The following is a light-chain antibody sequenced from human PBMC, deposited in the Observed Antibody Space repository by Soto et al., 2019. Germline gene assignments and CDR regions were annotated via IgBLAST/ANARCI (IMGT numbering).Light chain of an antibody. CDR3: GSYAGGPTLV. CDR1: SSDVGGYDS. J-gene: IGLJ3*02. Sequence: QCALTQPASVSGSPGQSITISCTGSSSDVGGYDSVSWYQQHPGKAPKLLIYEVTKRPSGVSNRLSDSKSGNTASLTISGLQADDESDYYCGSYAGGPTLVFGGGTKLTVL. V-gene: IGLV2-14*03. CDR2: EVT.